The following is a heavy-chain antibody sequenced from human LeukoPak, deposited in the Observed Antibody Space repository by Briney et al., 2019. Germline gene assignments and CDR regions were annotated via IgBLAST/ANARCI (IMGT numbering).Heavy chain of an antibody. V-gene: IGHV4-39*07. CDR3: ARGGQSIAARPPPYYFDY. D-gene: IGHD6-6*01. CDR2: IYYSGST. CDR1: GGSISSSSYY. J-gene: IGHJ4*02. Sequence: KPSETLSLTCTVSGGSISSSSYYWGWIRQPPGKGLEWIGSIYYSGSTYYNPSLKSRVTISVDTSKNQFSLKLSSVTAADTAVYYCARGGQSIAARPPPYYFDYWGQGTLVTVSS.